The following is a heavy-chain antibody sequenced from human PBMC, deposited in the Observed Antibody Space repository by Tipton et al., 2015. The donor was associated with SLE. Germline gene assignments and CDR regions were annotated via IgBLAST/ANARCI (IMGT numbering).Heavy chain of an antibody. V-gene: IGHV3-66*01. CDR1: GITVSSSY. CDR3: AREGPIAGFQH. CDR2: MYSDGRT. D-gene: IGHD6-13*01. Sequence: VQLVQSGGGLVQPGRSLRLSCATSGITVSSSYMSWVRQTPGKGLEWVSTMYSDGRTFHADSVKGRFTISRDNSKNTLYLRLNSLRVDDTAVYYCAREGPIAGFQHWGQGTLVIVSS. J-gene: IGHJ1*01.